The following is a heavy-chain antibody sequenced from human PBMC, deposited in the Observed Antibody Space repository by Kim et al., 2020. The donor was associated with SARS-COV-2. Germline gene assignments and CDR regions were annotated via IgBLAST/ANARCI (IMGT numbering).Heavy chain of an antibody. CDR3: AKAGGVRHSPFDP. D-gene: IGHD3-9*01. Sequence: GGSLRLSCAASGFTFNRYGMHWVRQAPGKGLEWVALISHDGRNIYYADSAKGRFTVSRDNSKNTLYLQMNSLRPEDTAVYYCAKAGGVRHSPFDPWGQGTLVTVSS. CDR1: GFTFNRYG. V-gene: IGHV3-30*18. J-gene: IGHJ5*02. CDR2: ISHDGRNI.